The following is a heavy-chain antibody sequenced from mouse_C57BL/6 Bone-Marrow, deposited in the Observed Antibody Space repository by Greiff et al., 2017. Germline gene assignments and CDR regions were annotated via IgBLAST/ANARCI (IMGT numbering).Heavy chain of an antibody. V-gene: IGHV1-81*01. CDR2: IYPRSGNT. CDR3: ARWGWLRGAMDY. D-gene: IGHD2-2*01. CDR1: GYTFTSYG. Sequence: QVQLQQSGAELARPGASVKLSCKASGYTFTSYGIRWVKQRTGQGLEWIGEIYPRSGNTSYNEKFKGKATLTADQSSSTAYRWLRSLTSEDSAVYFCARWGWLRGAMDYWGQGTSVTVSS. J-gene: IGHJ4*01.